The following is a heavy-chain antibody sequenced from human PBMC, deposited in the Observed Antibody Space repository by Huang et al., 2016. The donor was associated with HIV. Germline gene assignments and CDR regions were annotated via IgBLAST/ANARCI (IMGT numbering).Heavy chain of an antibody. CDR2: TYPGASET. CDR1: GYSFTSYW. CDR3: ARLSTTWYFDY. J-gene: IGHJ4*02. V-gene: IGHV5-51*01. Sequence: EVQLVQSGAEVKKPGESLKFSCKGSGYSFTSYWIGWVRQMPGKGLEWMGITYPGASETRYSPSVQGQVTSSADKSISTAYLQWSSLKASDTAMYYCARLSTTWYFDYWGQGTLVTVSS. D-gene: IGHD1-1*01.